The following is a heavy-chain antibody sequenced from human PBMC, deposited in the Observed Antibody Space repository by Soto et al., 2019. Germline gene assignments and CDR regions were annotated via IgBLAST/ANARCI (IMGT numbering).Heavy chain of an antibody. V-gene: IGHV3-30*18. J-gene: IGHJ3*02. CDR2: ISYDGSNK. CDR3: AKVGIWNSVGAFDI. Sequence: GGSLRLSCAASGFTFSSFGMHWVRQAPGKGLEWVAVISYDGSNKYYADSVKGRFTISRDNSKNTLYLQMNSLSAEDTAVYYCAKVGIWNSVGAFDIWGQGTMVPVSS. CDR1: GFTFSSFG. D-gene: IGHD1-7*01.